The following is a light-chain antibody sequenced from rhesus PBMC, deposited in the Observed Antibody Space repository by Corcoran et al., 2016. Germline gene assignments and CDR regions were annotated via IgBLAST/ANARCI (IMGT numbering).Light chain of an antibody. CDR1: QGISSY. CDR2: DAS. J-gene: IGKJ1*01. CDR3: LQHNSYPWT. V-gene: IGKV1-28*03. Sequence: DIQMTQSPSSLSASVGDTVTITCRASQGISSYLNWFQQKPGKAPKLLIYDASSLESGVPSRFSGRGSGTDFTLSSSSLQPEDFAAYYCLQHNSYPWTFGQGTKVEIK.